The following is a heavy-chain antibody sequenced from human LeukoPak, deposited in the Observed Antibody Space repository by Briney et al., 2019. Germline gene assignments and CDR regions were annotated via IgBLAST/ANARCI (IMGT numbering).Heavy chain of an antibody. J-gene: IGHJ3*02. CDR2: INPNSGGT. D-gene: IGHD6-19*01. Sequence: ASVKVSFKASGYTFTGYYMHWVRHAPGQGLEWMGWINPNSGGTNYAQKFQGRVTMTRDTPISTAYMELSRLRSDDTAVYYCAWGIVVADAFDIWGQGTMVTVSS. CDR1: GYTFTGYY. CDR3: AWGIVVADAFDI. V-gene: IGHV1-2*02.